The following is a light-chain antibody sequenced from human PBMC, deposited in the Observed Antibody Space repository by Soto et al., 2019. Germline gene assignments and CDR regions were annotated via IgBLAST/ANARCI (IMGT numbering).Light chain of an antibody. J-gene: IGKJ1*01. CDR1: QSISNK. CDR2: DAA. Sequence: DIEMTQSPSTLSAFVGDRVTITCRASQSISNKLAWYQKKPGKAPKVLIFDAATLESGVPSRFRASGFGTDLSLTISSMQTDDSETYYCQQYNSYSQTFGQGTKVDI. V-gene: IGKV1-5*01. CDR3: QQYNSYSQT.